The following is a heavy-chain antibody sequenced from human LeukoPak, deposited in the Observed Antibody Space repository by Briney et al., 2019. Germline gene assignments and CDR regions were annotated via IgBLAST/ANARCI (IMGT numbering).Heavy chain of an antibody. V-gene: IGHV4-31*03. CDR2: IYYSGSA. CDR3: ARESGGPYGGQPRGWFDP. D-gene: IGHD4-23*01. Sequence: SETLSLTCTVSGGSISSGGYYWSWIRQHPGKGLEWIGYIYYSGSAYYNPSLKSRVTISVDTSRNQFSLKLSSVTAADTAVYYCARESGGPYGGQPRGWFDPWGQGTLVTVSS. J-gene: IGHJ5*02. CDR1: GGSISSGGYY.